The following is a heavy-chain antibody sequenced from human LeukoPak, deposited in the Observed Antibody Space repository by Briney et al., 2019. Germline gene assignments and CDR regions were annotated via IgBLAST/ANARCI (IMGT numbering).Heavy chain of an antibody. CDR3: ARGYNSGTYYSPFDY. Sequence: PSETLSLTCTVSGYSISTDYYWGWIRQPPGKGLEWIGSIYHSGSAYYNPSLKSRVTIPVDTSKNQFSLRLSSVTAADTAAYYCARGYNSGTYYSPFDYWGQGTLVTVSS. CDR1: GYSISTDYY. D-gene: IGHD3-10*01. V-gene: IGHV4-38-2*02. J-gene: IGHJ4*02. CDR2: IYHSGSA.